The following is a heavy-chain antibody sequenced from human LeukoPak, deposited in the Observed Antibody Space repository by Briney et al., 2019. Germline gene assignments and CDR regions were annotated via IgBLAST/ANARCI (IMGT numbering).Heavy chain of an antibody. CDR3: AKRGVVVRVFLVGFHKEAYYFDS. CDR1: GITLSNYG. CDR2: LSGSAGGS. D-gene: IGHD3-16*02. V-gene: IGHV3-23*01. J-gene: IGHJ4*02. Sequence: GSLRLSCGVSGITLSNYGMSWVRQAPGKGLEWVAGLSGSAGGSNYADSVKGRFTISRDNSKNTLFLQMDRLRAEDTAVYFCAKRGVVVRVFLVGFHKEAYYFDSWGQGAKVTVSS.